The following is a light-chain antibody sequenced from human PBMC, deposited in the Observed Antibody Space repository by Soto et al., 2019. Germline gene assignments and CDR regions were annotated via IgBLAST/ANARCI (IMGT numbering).Light chain of an antibody. J-gene: IGKJ5*01. CDR2: GVS. CDR3: QQYGSSPLIT. Sequence: EIVMTQSPGTQTLSPGDTATLSCRASQSLGSDIAWYQQKPGQAPKFLIYGVSSRATGIPDRFSGSGSGTDFTLTISRLEPEDFAVYHCQQYGSSPLITFGQGTRLEIK. V-gene: IGKV3-20*01. CDR1: QSLGSD.